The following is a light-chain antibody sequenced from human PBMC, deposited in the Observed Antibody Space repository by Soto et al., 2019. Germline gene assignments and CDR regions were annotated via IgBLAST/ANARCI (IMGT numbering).Light chain of an antibody. CDR3: CSYAGSYTHVV. Sequence: QSVLTQPRSVSGSPGQSVTISCPGTSSDVGGYNYVSWYQQHPGKAPKLMIYDVSKRPSGVPDRFSGSKSGNTASLTISGLQAEDEADYYCCSYAGSYTHVVFGGGTKVTVL. V-gene: IGLV2-11*01. CDR2: DVS. J-gene: IGLJ2*01. CDR1: SSDVGGYNY.